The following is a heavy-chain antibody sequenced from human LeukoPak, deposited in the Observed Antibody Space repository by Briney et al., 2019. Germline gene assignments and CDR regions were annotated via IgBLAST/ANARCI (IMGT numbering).Heavy chain of an antibody. D-gene: IGHD3-22*01. Sequence: GSSVKVSCKASGGTFSSYAISWVRQAPGQGLEWMGGIIPIFGTANYAQKFQGRVTITTDESTSTAYMELSSLRSEDTAVYYCARGRVPGTMIVVVRNYYMDVWGQGTLVTVSS. CDR2: IIPIFGTA. CDR3: ARGRVPGTMIVVVRNYYMDV. J-gene: IGHJ4*02. CDR1: GGTFSSYA. V-gene: IGHV1-69*05.